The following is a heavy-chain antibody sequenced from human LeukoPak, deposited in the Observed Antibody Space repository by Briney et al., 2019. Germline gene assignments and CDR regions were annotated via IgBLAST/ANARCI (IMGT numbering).Heavy chain of an antibody. CDR3: AGPYISRFNY. Sequence: SGXXXXSFHWSWIRQPPGKGLEWIGYIYYSGSTKYNPSLKSRVTISVDMSKNQFSLNLSSVTAADTAVYYCAGPYISRFNYWGQGTLVTVSS. V-gene: IGHV4-59*08. J-gene: IGHJ4*02. CDR2: IYYSGST. CDR1: GXXXXSFH. D-gene: IGHD2-21*01.